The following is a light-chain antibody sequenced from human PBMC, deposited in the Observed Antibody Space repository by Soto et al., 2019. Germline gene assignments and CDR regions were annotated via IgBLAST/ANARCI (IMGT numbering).Light chain of an antibody. CDR3: QQYYSTLRT. CDR1: QSVLYSSNNKNY. Sequence: DIVMTQSPDSLAVSLGERATINCKSSQSVLYSSNNKNYLAWYQQKPGHPPKLLIYWASTRESGVPDRFSGRGSGTDFTLTISGLQAEDVAVYYCQQYYSTLRTFSQGTKVEIK. V-gene: IGKV4-1*01. J-gene: IGKJ1*01. CDR2: WAS.